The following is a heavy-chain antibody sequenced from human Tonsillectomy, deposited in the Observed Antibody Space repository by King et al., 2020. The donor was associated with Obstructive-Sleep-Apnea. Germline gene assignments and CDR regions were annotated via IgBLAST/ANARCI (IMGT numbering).Heavy chain of an antibody. CDR1: GGSISSDGYY. V-gene: IGHV4-31*03. CDR3: ARDVEYSRSWYFDS. J-gene: IGHJ4*02. D-gene: IGHD6-13*01. CDR2: IYYSGFT. Sequence: QLQESGPGLVKPSQTLSLTCTVSGGSISSDGYYWSWIRQHPGKGLEWIGYIYYSGFTYYNPSLKSRVTISVDTSKNQFSLKLTSVTAADTAVYYCARDVEYSRSWYFDSWGQGTLVTVSS.